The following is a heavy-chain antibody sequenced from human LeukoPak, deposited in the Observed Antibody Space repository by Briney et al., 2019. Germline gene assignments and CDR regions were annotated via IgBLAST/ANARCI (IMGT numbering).Heavy chain of an antibody. CDR1: GGSISSYY. J-gene: IGHJ2*01. Sequence: PSETLSLTCTGSGGSISSYYWSWIRQPAGKGLEGIGRMYITGNTNYNPSLKSRVTMSLDTSKNHFSLKLSSVTAAATAVYYCARDSTASSPWYFDLWGRGTLVTVSS. D-gene: IGHD2-21*02. CDR3: ARDSTASSPWYFDL. CDR2: MYITGNT. V-gene: IGHV4-4*07.